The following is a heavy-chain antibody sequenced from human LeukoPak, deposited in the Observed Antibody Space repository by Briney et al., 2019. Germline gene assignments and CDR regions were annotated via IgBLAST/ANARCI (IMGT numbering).Heavy chain of an antibody. D-gene: IGHD1-26*01. CDR2: IYHSGST. Sequence: SETLSLTCAVSGGSISSGGYSWSWIRQPPGKGLEWIGYIYHSGSTYYNPSLKSRVTISVDRSKNQFSLKLSSVTAADTAVYYCARGVGARGSNSDYWGQGVLVTVSS. J-gene: IGHJ4*02. CDR3: ARGVGARGSNSDY. CDR1: GGSISSGGYS. V-gene: IGHV4-30-2*01.